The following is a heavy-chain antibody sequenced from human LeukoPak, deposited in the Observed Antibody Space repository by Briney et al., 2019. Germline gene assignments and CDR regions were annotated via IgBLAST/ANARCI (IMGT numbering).Heavy chain of an antibody. CDR2: IYHSGST. D-gene: IGHD1-1*01. CDR1: GASISTYY. V-gene: IGHV4-59*01. J-gene: IGHJ5*02. Sequence: SETLSLTCTVSGASISTYYWSWIRQPPGKELEWIGYIYHSGSTNYSPSLKSRVTISIDTSKNQFSLKLSSVTAADTAVYYCVRDQGTWWFDPWGQGTLVTVSS. CDR3: VRDQGTWWFDP.